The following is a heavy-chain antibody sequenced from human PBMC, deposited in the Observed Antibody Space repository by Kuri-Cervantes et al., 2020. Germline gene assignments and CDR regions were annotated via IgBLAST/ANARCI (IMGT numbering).Heavy chain of an antibody. CDR3: AKVAGGSSSSASLQDY. CDR2: IKQDGSEK. D-gene: IGHD6-6*01. CDR1: GFTFSSYW. V-gene: IGHV3-7*01. Sequence: GGSLRLSCAASGFTFSSYWMSWVRQAPGKGLEWVANIKQDGSEKYYADSVKGRFTISRGNSKNTLYLQMNSLRAEDTAVYYCAKVAGGSSSSASLQDYWGQGTLVTVSS. J-gene: IGHJ4*02.